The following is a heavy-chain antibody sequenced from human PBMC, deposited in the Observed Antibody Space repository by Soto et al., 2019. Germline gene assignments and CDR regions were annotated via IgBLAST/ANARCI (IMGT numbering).Heavy chain of an antibody. J-gene: IGHJ6*02. D-gene: IGHD2-2*02. CDR1: GFTFSDYY. V-gene: IGHV3-11*01. CDR2: ISSSGSTI. CDR3: ARDRGYCSSTSCYTQIYYYYGMDV. Sequence: PGGSLRLSCAASGFTFSDYYMSWIRQAPGKGLEWVSYISSSGSTIYYADSVKGRFTISRDNAKNSLYLQMNSLRAEDTAVYYCARDRGYCSSTSCYTQIYYYYGMDVWGQGTTVTVSS.